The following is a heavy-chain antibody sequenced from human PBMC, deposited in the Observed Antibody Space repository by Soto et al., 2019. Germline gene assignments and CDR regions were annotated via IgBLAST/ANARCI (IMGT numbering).Heavy chain of an antibody. D-gene: IGHD3-3*01. Sequence: EVQVVQSGGGLVQPGGSLRLSCAASGFSFSTYSMNWVRQAPGKGLEWVSYIRSSSSPIQYADSVKGRFTISRDNAKNSLFLKMNSLGAEDTGVYYCVRDYEGAFDIWGKGAMVTVSS. CDR3: VRDYEGAFDI. CDR2: IRSSSSPI. CDR1: GFSFSTYS. V-gene: IGHV3-48*01. J-gene: IGHJ3*02.